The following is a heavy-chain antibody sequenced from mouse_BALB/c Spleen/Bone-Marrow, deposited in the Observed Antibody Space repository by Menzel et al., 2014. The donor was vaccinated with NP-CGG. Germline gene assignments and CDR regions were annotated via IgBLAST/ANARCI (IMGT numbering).Heavy chain of an antibody. CDR3: ARWDFGNHYDMDY. J-gene: IGHJ4*01. D-gene: IGHD2-1*01. CDR2: ISYSGTT. Sequence: EVQLVESGPSVVKSFQTLSLSCSVTGDSITSGFWNWIRKFPGNKLEYTGYISYSGTTYYNPSLKSRISFIRDTSKNQYYLQLISVTTENTATYFCARWDFGNHYDMDYWGQGTSVTVSS. V-gene: IGHV3-8*02. CDR1: GDSITSGF.